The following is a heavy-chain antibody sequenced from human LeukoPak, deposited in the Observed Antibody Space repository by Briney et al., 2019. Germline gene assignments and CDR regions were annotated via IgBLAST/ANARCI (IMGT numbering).Heavy chain of an antibody. CDR1: GFTFSSYE. CDR2: ISSGGSAI. V-gene: IGHV3-48*03. J-gene: IGHJ6*03. Sequence: GGSLRLSCAASGFTFSSYEMNWVRQAPGKGLEWVSYISSGGSAIYYADSVKGRFTIYRDNAKNSLYLQMNSLRAEDTAVYYCARDGYNSYSYYMDVWGKGTTVTVPS. D-gene: IGHD5-12*01. CDR3: ARDGYNSYSYYMDV.